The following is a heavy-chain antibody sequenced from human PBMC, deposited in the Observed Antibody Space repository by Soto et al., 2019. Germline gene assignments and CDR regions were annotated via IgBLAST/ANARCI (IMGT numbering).Heavy chain of an antibody. CDR3: ASGIVGATYYYYGMDV. Sequence: SVKVSCKASGGTFSSYAISWVRQAPGQGLEWMGGIIPIFGTANYAQKFQSRVTITADESTSTAYMELSSLRSEDTAVYYCASGIVGATYYYYGMDVWGQGTTVTVSS. CDR1: GGTFSSYA. J-gene: IGHJ6*02. D-gene: IGHD1-26*01. V-gene: IGHV1-69*13. CDR2: IIPIFGTA.